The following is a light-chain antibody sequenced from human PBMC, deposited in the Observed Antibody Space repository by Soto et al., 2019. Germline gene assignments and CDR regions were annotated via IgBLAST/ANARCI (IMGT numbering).Light chain of an antibody. CDR2: DAS. CDR3: QQRSNWPIYT. CDR1: QSVRTS. J-gene: IGKJ2*01. V-gene: IGKV3-11*01. Sequence: EIVLTQSPATLSLSLGERATLSCRASQSVRTSLAWFQQRPGQAPRLLIYDASNRATGIPARFSGRGSGTDFTLTISSLEPEDFAVYYCQQRSNWPIYTFGQGTKLEIK.